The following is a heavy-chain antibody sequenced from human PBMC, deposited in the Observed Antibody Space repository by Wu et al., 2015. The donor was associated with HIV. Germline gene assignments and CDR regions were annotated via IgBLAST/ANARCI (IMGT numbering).Heavy chain of an antibody. V-gene: IGHV1-69*05. CDR3: AREIFDNYGMDV. Sequence: QVQLVQSGAEVRKPGSSVTVSCKASGGTFSSNVISWVRQAPGQGLEWMGGVIPSFAAPHYAQMFQGRVTITTDESTSTAYLELSSLRSEDTAIYYCAREIFDNYGMDVWGQGTTVTVSS. CDR2: VIPSFAAP. D-gene: IGHD3-3*01. CDR1: GGTFSSNV. J-gene: IGHJ6*02.